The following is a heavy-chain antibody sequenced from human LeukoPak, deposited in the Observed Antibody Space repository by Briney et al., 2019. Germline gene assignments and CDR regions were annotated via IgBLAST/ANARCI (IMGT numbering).Heavy chain of an antibody. Sequence: QSGGSLKLSCAASGFTFSSYAMSWVRQAPGKGLERVSAISGSGGSTYYADSVKGRFTISRDNSKNTLYLQMNSLRAEDTAVYYCAKVVATIRWFDYWGQGTLVTVSS. CDR1: GFTFSSYA. J-gene: IGHJ4*02. D-gene: IGHD5-24*01. CDR3: AKVVATIRWFDY. CDR2: ISGSGGST. V-gene: IGHV3-23*01.